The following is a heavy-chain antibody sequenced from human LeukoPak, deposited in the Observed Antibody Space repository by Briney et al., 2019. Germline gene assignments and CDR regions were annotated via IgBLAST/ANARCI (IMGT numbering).Heavy chain of an antibody. J-gene: IGHJ6*02. CDR3: ARACLWFGELLLYYYYYGMDV. D-gene: IGHD3-10*01. CDR1: GGTFSSYA. V-gene: IGHV1-69*04. CDR2: IIPILGIA. Sequence: GASVKVSCKASGGTFSSYAISWVRQAPGQGLEWMGRIIPILGIANYAQKFQGRVTITADKSTSTAYMELSSLRSEDTAVYYCARACLWFGELLLYYYYYGMDVWGQGTTVTVSS.